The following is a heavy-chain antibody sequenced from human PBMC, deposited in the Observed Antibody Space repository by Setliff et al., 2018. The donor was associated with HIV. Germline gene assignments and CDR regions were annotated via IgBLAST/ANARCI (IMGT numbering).Heavy chain of an antibody. D-gene: IGHD3-10*01. J-gene: IGHJ6*04. CDR2: MNPNSGVA. Sequence: ASVKVSCKASATFTNVDIHWLRRATGQDLEWMGWMNPNSGVAGYGQKFQGRVTMTRDTSISTDYMELSSLTYVDTAVYYCARGKGVGGVIITGGLDVWGKGTTVTVSS. CDR1: ATFTNVD. V-gene: IGHV1-8*01. CDR3: ARGKGVGGVIITGGLDV.